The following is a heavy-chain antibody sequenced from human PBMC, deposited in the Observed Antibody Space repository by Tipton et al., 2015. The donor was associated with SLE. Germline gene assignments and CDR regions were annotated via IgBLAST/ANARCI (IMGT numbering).Heavy chain of an antibody. CDR3: AKSQGYSGSSHDAFDM. D-gene: IGHD1-26*01. CDR2: IMQDGTEK. J-gene: IGHJ3*02. CDR1: GFTFGSYW. V-gene: IGHV3-7*03. Sequence: LSLTCAASGFTFGSYWMTWVRQAPGKGLEWVANIMQDGTEKYYLDSVKGRFTISRDNAKNSLYLQMNSLRAEDTALYFCAKSQGYSGSSHDAFDMWGQGTMVTVSS.